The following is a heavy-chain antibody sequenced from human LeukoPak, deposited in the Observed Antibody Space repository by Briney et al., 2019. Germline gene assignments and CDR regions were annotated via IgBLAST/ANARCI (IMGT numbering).Heavy chain of an antibody. J-gene: IGHJ3*02. Sequence: PGGSLRLSCAASGFTFSSYSMNWVRQAPGKGLEWVSSISSSSSYIYYADSVKGRFTISRDNSKNTLYLQMNSLRAEDTAVYYCAKLDYGGAFDIWGQGTMVTVSS. V-gene: IGHV3-21*01. CDR3: AKLDYGGAFDI. CDR1: GFTFSSYS. D-gene: IGHD4-17*01. CDR2: ISSSSSYI.